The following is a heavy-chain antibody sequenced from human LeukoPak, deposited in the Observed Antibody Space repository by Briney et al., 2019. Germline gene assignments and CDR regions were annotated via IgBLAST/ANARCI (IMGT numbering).Heavy chain of an antibody. D-gene: IGHD4-17*01. Sequence: GESLRLSCVVTGFTFSNAWMSWVRQAPGKGLEWVGRMKSQAHGGTTDYAAPVKGRFAISRDDSKETLYLEMNSLKTEDTGVYYCTTDHDYGDYAPPLAWGRGVLVTVSS. V-gene: IGHV3-15*01. CDR3: TTDHDYGDYAPPLA. CDR2: MKSQAHGGTT. J-gene: IGHJ5*02. CDR1: GFTFSNAW.